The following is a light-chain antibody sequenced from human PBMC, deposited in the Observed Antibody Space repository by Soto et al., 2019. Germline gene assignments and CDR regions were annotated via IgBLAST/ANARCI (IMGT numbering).Light chain of an antibody. Sequence: DIQMTQSPSTLSASLGDTVTITCRASQSVSVWLAWYQQKPGKAPKLLIYKASSLESGVPSRFSGSGSGTEFTLTISSLQPDDFATYYCQQYNSYSTFGQGTKVDIK. V-gene: IGKV1-5*03. CDR3: QQYNSYST. CDR2: KAS. CDR1: QSVSVW. J-gene: IGKJ1*01.